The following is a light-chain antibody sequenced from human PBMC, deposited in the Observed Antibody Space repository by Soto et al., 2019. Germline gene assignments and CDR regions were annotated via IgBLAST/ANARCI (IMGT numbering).Light chain of an antibody. V-gene: IGKV3-15*01. CDR1: QSVSSN. J-gene: IGKJ3*01. CDR3: QQYNNWPQT. CDR2: GAS. Sequence: EIMMTQSPATLSVSPGEKATLFCRANQSVSSNLAWYQQKPGQAPSLLIYGASTRATGIPARFIGSGSGTDFTLTISSLQSEDFAVYHCQQYNNWPQTFGPGTRWIS.